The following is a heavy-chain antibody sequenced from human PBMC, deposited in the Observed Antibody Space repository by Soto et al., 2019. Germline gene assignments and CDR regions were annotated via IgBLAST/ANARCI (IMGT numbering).Heavy chain of an antibody. Sequence: RSLTCTVSGGSISSYYWSWIRQPPGKGLEWIGYIYYSGSTNYNPSLKSRVTISVDTSKNQFSLKLSSVTAADTAVYYCARVPNFLGISYWGQGTLVTVSS. CDR2: IYYSGST. CDR1: GGSISSYY. CDR3: ARVPNFLGISY. D-gene: IGHD7-27*01. J-gene: IGHJ4*02. V-gene: IGHV4-59*01.